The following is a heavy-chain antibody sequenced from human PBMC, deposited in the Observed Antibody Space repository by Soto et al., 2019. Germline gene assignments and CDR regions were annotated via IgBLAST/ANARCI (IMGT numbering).Heavy chain of an antibody. J-gene: IGHJ4*02. CDR3: AKDTYYHDSSGYYIFDY. D-gene: IGHD3-22*01. CDR2: ISYDGTNE. Sequence: LRLSCAASGFTFSSYGMHWVRQAPGKGLEWVAVISYDGTNENYADSVKGRFTISRDNSKNTLQLQMNSLRAEDTAVYYCAKDTYYHDSSGYYIFDYWGQGTLVTVSS. V-gene: IGHV3-30*18. CDR1: GFTFSSYG.